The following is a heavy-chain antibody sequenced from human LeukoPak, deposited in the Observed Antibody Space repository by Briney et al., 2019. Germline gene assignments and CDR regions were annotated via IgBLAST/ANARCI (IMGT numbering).Heavy chain of an antibody. Sequence: PSETLSLTCAVYGGSFSGYYWSWIRQPPGKGLEWIGEINHSGSTNYNPSLKSRVTISVDTSKNQFSLKLSSVTAADTAVYYYARGGSRTSWFDPWGQGTLVTVSS. D-gene: IGHD1-14*01. J-gene: IGHJ5*02. V-gene: IGHV4-34*01. CDR2: INHSGST. CDR3: ARGGSRTSWFDP. CDR1: GGSFSGYY.